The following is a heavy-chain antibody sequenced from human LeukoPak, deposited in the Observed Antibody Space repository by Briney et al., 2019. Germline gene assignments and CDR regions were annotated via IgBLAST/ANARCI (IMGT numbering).Heavy chain of an antibody. V-gene: IGHV3-23*01. D-gene: IGHD3-16*02. J-gene: IGHJ6*03. CDR3: ARDRGGIGYYMDV. Sequence: GGSLRLSCIASGFTFSSSAMSWVRQAPGKGLEWVSDINGSGGRTYYADSVKGRFTISRDNAKNSFYLQMNSLRAEDTALYYCARDRGGIGYYMDVWGKGTTVTVSS. CDR1: GFTFSSSA. CDR2: INGSGGRT.